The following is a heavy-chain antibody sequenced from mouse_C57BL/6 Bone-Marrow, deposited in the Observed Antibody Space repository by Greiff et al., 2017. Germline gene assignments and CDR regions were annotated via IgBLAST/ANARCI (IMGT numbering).Heavy chain of an antibody. CDR3: ARIPSYDYDKDYYAMDY. J-gene: IGHJ4*01. CDR1: GFSLTSYA. CDR2: IWTGGGT. D-gene: IGHD2-4*01. Sequence: QVQLKQSGPGLVAPSQSLSITCTVSGFSLTSYAISWVRQPPGKGLEWLGVIWTGGGTNYNSALKSRLSISKDNSKSQVFLKMNSLQTDDTARYYCARIPSYDYDKDYYAMDYWGQGTSVTVSS. V-gene: IGHV2-9-1*01.